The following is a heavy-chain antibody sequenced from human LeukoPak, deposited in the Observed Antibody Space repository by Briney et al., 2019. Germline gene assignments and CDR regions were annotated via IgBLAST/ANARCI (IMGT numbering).Heavy chain of an antibody. J-gene: IGHJ3*02. CDR3: AKVSYDSSGYWGNDAFDI. CDR1: GFTFSSYA. V-gene: IGHV3-23*01. Sequence: PGGSLRLSCAASGFTFSSYAMSWVRQAPGKGLEWVSAISGSGGSTYYADSVKGRFTISRDNSKNTLYLQMNSLRAEDTAVYYCAKVSYDSSGYWGNDAFDIWGQGTMVTVSS. D-gene: IGHD3-22*01. CDR2: ISGSGGST.